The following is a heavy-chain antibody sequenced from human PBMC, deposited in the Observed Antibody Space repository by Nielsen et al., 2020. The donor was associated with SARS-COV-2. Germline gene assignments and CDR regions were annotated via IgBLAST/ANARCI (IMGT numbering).Heavy chain of an antibody. CDR1: GFTFSDYY. Sequence: GESLKISCAASGFTFSDYYMSWIRQAPGKGLEWVSYISSSSSYTNYADSVKGRFTISRDNAKNSLYLQMNSLRAEDTAVYYCARELGLTGWDYYGMDVWGQGTTVTVSS. J-gene: IGHJ6*02. D-gene: IGHD1-20*01. V-gene: IGHV3-11*05. CDR3: ARELGLTGWDYYGMDV. CDR2: ISSSSSYT.